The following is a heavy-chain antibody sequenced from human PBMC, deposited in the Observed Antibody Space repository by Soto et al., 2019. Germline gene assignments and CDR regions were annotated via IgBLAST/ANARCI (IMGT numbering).Heavy chain of an antibody. CDR2: TYYRSKWYN. CDR3: AREPFYYGSGSYYNVYYYYYMDV. V-gene: IGHV6-1*01. CDR1: GDSVSSNSAA. J-gene: IGHJ6*03. Sequence: SQTLSLTCAISGDSVSSNSAAWNWIRQSPSRGLEWLGRTYYRSKWYNDYAVSVKSRITINPDTSKNHFSLQLNSVTPEDTAVYYCAREPFYYGSGSYYNVYYYYYMDVWGKGTTVTVSS. D-gene: IGHD3-10*01.